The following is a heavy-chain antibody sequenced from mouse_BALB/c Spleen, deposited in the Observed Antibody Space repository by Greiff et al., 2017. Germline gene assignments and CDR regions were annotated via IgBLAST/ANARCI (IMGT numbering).Heavy chain of an antibody. CDR3: AREDSSYVYAMDY. CDR2: IDPENGNT. J-gene: IGHJ4*01. D-gene: IGHD1-1*01. CDR1: GFNIKDYY. V-gene: IGHV14-1*02. Sequence: EVKLMESGAELVRPGALVKLSCKASGFNIKDYYMHWVKQRPEQGLEWIGWIDPENGNTIYDPKFQGKASITADTSSNTAYLQLSSLTSEDTAVYYCAREDSSYVYAMDYWGQGTSVTVSS.